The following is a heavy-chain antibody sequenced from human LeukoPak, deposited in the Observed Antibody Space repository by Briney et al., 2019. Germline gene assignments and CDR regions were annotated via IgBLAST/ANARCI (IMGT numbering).Heavy chain of an antibody. V-gene: IGHV3-30*02. CDR3: AKVTITMVRGVISTWFDP. Sequence: GGSLRLSCAASGFTFSSYGMHWVRQAPGKGLEWVAFIRYDGSNKYYADSVKGRFTISRDNSKNTLYLQMNSLRAEDTAVYYCAKVTITMVRGVISTWFDPWGQGTLVTVSS. CDR2: IRYDGSNK. D-gene: IGHD3-10*01. J-gene: IGHJ5*02. CDR1: GFTFSSYG.